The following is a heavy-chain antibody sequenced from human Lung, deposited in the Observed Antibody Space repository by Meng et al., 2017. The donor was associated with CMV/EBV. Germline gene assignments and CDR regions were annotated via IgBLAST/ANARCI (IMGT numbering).Heavy chain of an antibody. CDR2: INPNTGGT. CDR1: GYRFTAYY. Sequence: ASVKVSCKASGYRFTAYYLHWVRQAPGQGLEWMGWINPNTGGTNYPQKFQGRVTMTRDTSISTAYMELSRLTSDDRAVYYCARGTGGGGDAFDIWGQGTLVTVSS. J-gene: IGHJ3*02. D-gene: IGHD1-1*01. V-gene: IGHV1-2*02. CDR3: ARGTGGGGDAFDI.